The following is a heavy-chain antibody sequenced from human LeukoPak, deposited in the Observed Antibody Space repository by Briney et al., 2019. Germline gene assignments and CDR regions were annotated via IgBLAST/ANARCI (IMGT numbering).Heavy chain of an antibody. V-gene: IGHV4-34*01. CDR1: GGSFSGYY. CDR2: INHSGST. D-gene: IGHD5-18*01. CDR3: ARGRGVEDTAPHDY. J-gene: IGHJ4*02. Sequence: SETLSLTCAVYGGSFSGYYWSWIRQPPGKGLEWIGEINHSGSTNYDPSLKSRVTISVDTSKNQFSLKLSSVTAADTAVYYCARGRGVEDTAPHDYWGQGTLVTVSS.